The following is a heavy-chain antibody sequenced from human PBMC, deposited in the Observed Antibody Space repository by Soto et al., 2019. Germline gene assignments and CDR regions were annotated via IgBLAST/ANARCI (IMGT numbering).Heavy chain of an antibody. V-gene: IGHV3-20*01. Sequence: EVQLVESGGGVVRPGGSLRLSCAASGFTFDDYGMSWVRQAPGRGLEWVSGINWNGGSTGYEDSVKGRFTISRDNAKNSLYLQMNSLRAEDTALYHCARAIFGFRVCAFDIWGQGTMVTVSS. CDR3: ARAIFGFRVCAFDI. CDR1: GFTFDDYG. D-gene: IGHD3-3*01. J-gene: IGHJ3*02. CDR2: INWNGGST.